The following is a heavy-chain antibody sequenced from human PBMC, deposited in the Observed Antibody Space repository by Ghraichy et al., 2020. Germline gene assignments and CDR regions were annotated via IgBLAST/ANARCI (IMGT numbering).Heavy chain of an antibody. Sequence: GGSLRLSCIVSGFDFNWFWMSWVRQAPGKGLEWVANMKQDGSEIYYADSVKGRFTISRDNANNSLYLQMNSLRAEDTAVYYCARDMSYGMDVWGQGTTVTVSS. V-gene: IGHV3-7*03. J-gene: IGHJ6*02. CDR1: GFDFNWFW. CDR3: ARDMSYGMDV. CDR2: MKQDGSEI.